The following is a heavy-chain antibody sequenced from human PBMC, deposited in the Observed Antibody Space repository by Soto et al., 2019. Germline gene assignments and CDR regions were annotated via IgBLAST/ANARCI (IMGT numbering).Heavy chain of an antibody. D-gene: IGHD2-15*01. CDR1: GGSISSSSYY. J-gene: IGHJ4*02. CDR3: AVQVVVVVAATSFDY. Sequence: QLQLQESGPGLVKPSETLSLTCTVSGGSISSSSYYWGWIHQPPGKGLEWIGSIYYSGSTYYNPSLKSRVTISVDTSKNQFSLKLSSVTAADTAVYYCAVQVVVVVAATSFDYWGQGTLVTVSS. CDR2: IYYSGST. V-gene: IGHV4-39*01.